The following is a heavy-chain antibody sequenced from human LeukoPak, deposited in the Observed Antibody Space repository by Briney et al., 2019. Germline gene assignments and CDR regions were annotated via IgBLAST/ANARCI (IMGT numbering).Heavy chain of an antibody. J-gene: IGHJ4*02. CDR2: ISGSGGNT. D-gene: IGHD6-13*01. V-gene: IGHV3-23*01. CDR1: GFTVSSNY. Sequence: QPGGSLRLSCAASGFTVSSNYMSWVRQAPGKGLEWVSGISGSGGNTYYAGSVKGRFTISRDNSKNTVYLQMNSLRAEDTAVYYCAKDLSSSWYCNYFDYWGQGTLVTVSS. CDR3: AKDLSSSWYCNYFDY.